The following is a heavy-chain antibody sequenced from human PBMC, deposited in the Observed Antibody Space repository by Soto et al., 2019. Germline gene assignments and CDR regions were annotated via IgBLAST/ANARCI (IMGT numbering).Heavy chain of an antibody. J-gene: IGHJ6*02. CDR1: GYTFSELS. CDR2: FDPEDVET. V-gene: IGHV1-24*01. Sequence: ASVKVSSKVSGYTFSELSMHWVRQAPGKGLEWMGVFDPEDVETIYAQKFQGRVTMTEDTSTDTAYMELSSLRSEDTAVYYCATVKEYYYCMDVWGQGTTVTVSS. CDR3: ATVKEYYYCMDV.